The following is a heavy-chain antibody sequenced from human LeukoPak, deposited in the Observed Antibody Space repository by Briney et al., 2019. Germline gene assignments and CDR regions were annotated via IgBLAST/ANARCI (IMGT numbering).Heavy chain of an antibody. CDR1: GFTFSSYS. CDR3: ASQNYYDSSGYR. V-gene: IGHV3-21*01. CDR2: ISSSSSYI. J-gene: IGHJ4*02. Sequence: PGGSLRLSCAASGFTFSSYSMNWVRQAPRKGLEECSSISSSSSYIYYADSGKGRFTISRDNAKNSLYLQLNSLRAEDTAVYYCASQNYYDSSGYRWGQGPLVTVSS. D-gene: IGHD3-22*01.